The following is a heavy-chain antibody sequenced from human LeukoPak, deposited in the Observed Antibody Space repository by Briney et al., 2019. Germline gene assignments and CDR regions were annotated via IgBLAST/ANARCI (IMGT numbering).Heavy chain of an antibody. V-gene: IGHV4-38-2*01. Sequence: PSETLTLTCAVSGYSISSGYYWGWIRQPPGKGLEWIGSIYHSGSTYYNPSLKSRVTISVDTSKNQFSLKLSSVTAADTAVYYCAASERWELLYFDYWGQGTLVTVSS. CDR3: AASERWELLYFDY. CDR2: IYHSGST. J-gene: IGHJ4*02. D-gene: IGHD1-26*01. CDR1: GYSISSGYY.